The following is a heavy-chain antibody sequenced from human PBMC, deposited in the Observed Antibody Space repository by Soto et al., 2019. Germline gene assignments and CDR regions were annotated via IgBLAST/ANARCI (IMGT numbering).Heavy chain of an antibody. CDR2: IYYSGST. D-gene: IGHD2-2*01. CDR3: ARVLDTRGGFDY. Sequence: SETLSLTCTVSGGSISSGDYYWSWIRQPPGKGLEWIGYIYYSGSTYYNPSLKSRVTISVDTSKNQFSLKLSSVTAADTAVYYCARVLDTRGGFDYWGQGTLVTVSS. J-gene: IGHJ4*02. CDR1: GGSISSGDYY. V-gene: IGHV4-30-4*01.